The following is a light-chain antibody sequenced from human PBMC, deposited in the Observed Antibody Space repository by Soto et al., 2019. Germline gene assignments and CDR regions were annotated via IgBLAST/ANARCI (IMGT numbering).Light chain of an antibody. J-gene: IGLJ2*01. Sequence: QAVLTQSPSASASLGASVKLTCTLSSGHISYAIAWHQQQPEKGPRYLMKLNSDGSHSKGDGIPDRFSGTSSGAERYLTISSRQSEDEAAYYCQTWGTGIHVVFGGGTKLTVL. V-gene: IGLV4-69*01. CDR3: QTWGTGIHVV. CDR2: LNSDGSH. CDR1: SGHISYA.